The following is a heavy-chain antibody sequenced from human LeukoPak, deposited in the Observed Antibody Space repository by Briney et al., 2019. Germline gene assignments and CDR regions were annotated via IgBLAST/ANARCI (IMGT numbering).Heavy chain of an antibody. CDR3: ARRNDFGI. CDR2: IYYSGST. Sequence: SETLSLTCTVSGGSISGDHWNWIRQPPGKGLEWIGYIYYSGSTNYNPSLKSRVTISIDTSKNQFSMKLTSVTAADTAVYYCARRNDFGIWGQGTMVTVSS. J-gene: IGHJ3*02. CDR1: GGSISGDH. V-gene: IGHV4-59*08.